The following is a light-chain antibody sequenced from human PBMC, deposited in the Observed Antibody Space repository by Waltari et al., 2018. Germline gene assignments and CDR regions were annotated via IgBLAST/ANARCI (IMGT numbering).Light chain of an antibody. V-gene: IGKV1-16*01. J-gene: IGKJ1*01. Sequence: DIQLTQSPSSLSASIGDRVIITCRASQSISTSLNWYQQKPGKAPKVLIYGASSLQSGVPSRFSGSGFGTEFTLAISSLQPEDFATYFCQHYNTYPPTFGQGTRVELK. CDR1: QSISTS. CDR3: QHYNTYPPT. CDR2: GAS.